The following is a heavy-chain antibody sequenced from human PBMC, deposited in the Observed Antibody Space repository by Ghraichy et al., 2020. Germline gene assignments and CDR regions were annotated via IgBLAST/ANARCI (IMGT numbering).Heavy chain of an antibody. CDR2: IHYNGGT. CDR3: ARIRGLGYCTTTSCPYLGGFDY. V-gene: IGHV4-59*01. Sequence: SETLSLTCIVSGGSISSYYWSWIRQTPEKGLEWIGYIHYNGGTNYNPSFKSRVTISVDTSKTHFSLKLSSMTAADTAVYYCARIRGLGYCTTTSCPYLGGFDYWGPGTLGTVSS. J-gene: IGHJ4*02. D-gene: IGHD2-2*01. CDR1: GGSISSYY.